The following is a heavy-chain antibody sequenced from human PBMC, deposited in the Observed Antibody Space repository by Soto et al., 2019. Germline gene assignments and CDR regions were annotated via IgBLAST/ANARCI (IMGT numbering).Heavy chain of an antibody. CDR3: ASDLDEGPRITIFGVAYWPGDY. CDR1: GFTFSSYA. D-gene: IGHD3-3*01. Sequence: QVQLVESGGGVVQPGRSLRLSCAASGFTFSSYAMHWVRQAPGKGLEWVAVISYDGSNKYYADSVKGRFTISRDNSKNTLYLQMNSLRAEDTAVYYCASDLDEGPRITIFGVAYWPGDYWGQGTLVTVSS. CDR2: ISYDGSNK. V-gene: IGHV3-30-3*01. J-gene: IGHJ4*02.